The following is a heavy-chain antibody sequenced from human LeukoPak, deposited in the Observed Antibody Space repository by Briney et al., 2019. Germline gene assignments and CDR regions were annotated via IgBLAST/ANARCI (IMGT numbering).Heavy chain of an antibody. CDR2: ISWNSGSI. V-gene: IGHV3-9*01. CDR3: ARGYCSSTSCYFLGGIDY. J-gene: IGHJ4*02. D-gene: IGHD2-2*01. CDR1: GFTFDDYA. Sequence: SGGSLRLSCAASGFTFDDYAMHWVRQAPGKGLEWVSGISWNSGSIGYADSVKGRFTISRDNAKNSLYLQMNSLRAEDTALYYCARGYCSSTSCYFLGGIDYWGQGTLVTVSS.